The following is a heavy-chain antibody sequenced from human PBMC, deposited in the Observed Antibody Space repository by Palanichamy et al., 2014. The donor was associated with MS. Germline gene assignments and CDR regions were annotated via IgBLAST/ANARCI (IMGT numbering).Heavy chain of an antibody. J-gene: IGHJ6*03. D-gene: IGHD2-2*01. Sequence: EVQLVEVWGRFGPAWGVPSRLSCAASGFTFSNYAMTWVRQAPGKGLEWISTIVGSGGLTYYSDSVKGRFTISRDSSENTLYLQMSSLGAEDTAVYYCAKNGRSSSYYYMDVWGEGTTVTVSS. CDR1: GFTFSNYA. CDR3: AKNGRSSSYYYMDV. V-gene: IGHV3-23*04. CDR2: IVGSGGLT.